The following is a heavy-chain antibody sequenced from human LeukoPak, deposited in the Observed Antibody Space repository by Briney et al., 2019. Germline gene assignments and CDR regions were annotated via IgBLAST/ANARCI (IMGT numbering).Heavy chain of an antibody. D-gene: IGHD3-3*01. CDR2: INPNSGGT. CDR3: ARDLASPTYYDFWSGYLTFDY. V-gene: IGHV1-2*02. Sequence: ASVKVSCKASGGTFSSYAISWVRQAPGQGLEWMGWINPNSGGTNYAQKFQGRVTMTRDTSISTAYMELSRLRSDDTAVYYCARDLASPTYYDFWSGYLTFDYWGQGTLVTVSS. CDR1: GGTFSSYA. J-gene: IGHJ4*02.